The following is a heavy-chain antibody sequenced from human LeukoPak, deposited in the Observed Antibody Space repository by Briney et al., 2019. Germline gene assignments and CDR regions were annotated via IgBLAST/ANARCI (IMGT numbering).Heavy chain of an antibody. J-gene: IGHJ4*02. V-gene: IGHV3-7*01. D-gene: IGHD5-12*01. CDR1: GFTFSSYW. CDR2: IKQDGSEK. Sequence: GGSLRLSCAASGFTFSSYWMSWVRQAPGKGLEWVANIKQDGSEKYYVGSVKGRFTISRDNAKNSLYLQMNSLRAEDTAVYYCVRAYVISGYDFGIDYWGQRTLVHVSS. CDR3: VRAYVISGYDFGIDY.